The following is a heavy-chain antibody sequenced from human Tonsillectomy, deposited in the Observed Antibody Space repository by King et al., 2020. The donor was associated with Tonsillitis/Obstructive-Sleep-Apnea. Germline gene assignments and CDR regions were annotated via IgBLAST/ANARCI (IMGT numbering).Heavy chain of an antibody. CDR1: GFTFRSYA. CDR3: ARESPSSASTLTFYGMDV. CDR2: ISYDGNYK. D-gene: IGHD2-2*01. J-gene: IGHJ6*02. V-gene: IGHV3-30*04. Sequence: VQLVESGGGVVQPGRSLRLSCLASGFTFRSYAMHWVRQAPGKGLEWVAVISYDGNYKYYADSVKGRFTISRDNSKNTLYLQMNSLRTEDTAVFYCARESPSSASTLTFYGMDVWGQGTTVTVS.